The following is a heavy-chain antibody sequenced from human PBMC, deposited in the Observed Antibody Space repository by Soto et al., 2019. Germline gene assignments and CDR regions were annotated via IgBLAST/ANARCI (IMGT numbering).Heavy chain of an antibody. CDR3: ARTPGWYFDV. V-gene: IGHV4-4*07. D-gene: IGHD6-19*01. CDR2: IHASGNT. Sequence: SETLSLTCNVSGGYISTYYWSWIRQPAGKGLEWIGRIHASGNTDYNPSLKSRVTMSVDTSKNQFSLRLTSLTAADTAVYYCARTPGWYFDVWGQGTLVTVS. J-gene: IGHJ4*02. CDR1: GGYISTYY.